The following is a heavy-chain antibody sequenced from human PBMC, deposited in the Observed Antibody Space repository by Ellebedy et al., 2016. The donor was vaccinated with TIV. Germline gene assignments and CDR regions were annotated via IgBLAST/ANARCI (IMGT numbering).Heavy chain of an antibody. CDR1: GFTFTAYA. D-gene: IGHD3-3*01. CDR3: ATALRGQQLIPEYFQH. CDR2: ISHDGTNT. J-gene: IGHJ1*01. V-gene: IGHV3-30-3*01. Sequence: GESLKISXAASGFTFTAYAMHWVRQAPGKGLEWLALISHDGTNTFYADSVKGRFTISRDNSKNIVHLQMNSLRAEDTALYYCATALRGQQLIPEYFQHWGQGTLVTVSS.